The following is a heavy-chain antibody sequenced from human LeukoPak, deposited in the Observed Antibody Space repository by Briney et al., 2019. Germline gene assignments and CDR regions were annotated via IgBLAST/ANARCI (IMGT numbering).Heavy chain of an antibody. J-gene: IGHJ4*02. D-gene: IGHD5/OR15-5a*01. V-gene: IGHV3-53*01. CDR1: GFTVSSNY. CDR3: ARQRGLVSTLTELGDC. Sequence: GGSLRLSCAASGFTVSSNYMSWVRQAPGKGLEWVSVIYSGGSTYYADSVKGRFTISRDNSKNTLYLQMNSLRAEDTAVYYCARQRGLVSTLTELGDCWGQGTLVTVSS. CDR2: IYSGGST.